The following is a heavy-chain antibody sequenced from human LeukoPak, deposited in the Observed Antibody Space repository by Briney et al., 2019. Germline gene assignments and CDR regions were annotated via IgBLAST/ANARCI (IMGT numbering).Heavy chain of an antibody. V-gene: IGHV1-24*01. CDR2: FDPEDGET. D-gene: IGHD2-8*01. Sequence: ASVKVSCKVSGYTLTELSMHWVRQAPRKGLEWMGGFDPEDGETIYAQKFQGRVTMTEDTSTDTAYMELSSLRSEDTAVYYCATSGYCTNGVCYPHYGMDVWGQGTTVTVSS. J-gene: IGHJ6*02. CDR1: GYTLTELS. CDR3: ATSGYCTNGVCYPHYGMDV.